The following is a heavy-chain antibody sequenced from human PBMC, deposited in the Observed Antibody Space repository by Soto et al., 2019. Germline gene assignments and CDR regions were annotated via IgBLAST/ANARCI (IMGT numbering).Heavy chain of an antibody. CDR2: IVPEDSDT. CDR1: GYCFSNYC. Sequence: GDSLNISCEASGYCFSNYCIACVRHMPGKGPEWLGIIVPEDSDTRYTPSLQGPVTISVDKSINTAYLQWSSLKASDTATYYCARLFRNYYSRIDVWAQGTTVA. V-gene: IGHV5-51*01. D-gene: IGHD3-10*01. J-gene: IGHJ6*02. CDR3: ARLFRNYYSRIDV.